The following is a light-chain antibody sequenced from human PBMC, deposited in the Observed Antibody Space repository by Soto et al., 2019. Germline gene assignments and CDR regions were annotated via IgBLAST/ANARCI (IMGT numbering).Light chain of an antibody. CDR1: SSDVGSYNL. CDR2: EGS. J-gene: IGLJ1*01. CDR3: CSYAGSYTYV. Sequence: QSALTQPASVSGSPGQSITISCTGTSSDVGSYNLVPWYQQHPGKAPKLMIYEGSKRPSGVSNRFSGSKSGNTASLTISGLQAEDEADYYCCSYAGSYTYVFGTGTKVTVL. V-gene: IGLV2-23*01.